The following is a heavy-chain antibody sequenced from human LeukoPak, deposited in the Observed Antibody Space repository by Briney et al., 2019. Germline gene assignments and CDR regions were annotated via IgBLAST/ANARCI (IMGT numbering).Heavy chain of an antibody. CDR3: ARGHFWSGYFRELTHWYFDL. J-gene: IGHJ2*01. V-gene: IGHV4-34*01. D-gene: IGHD3-3*02. CDR1: GGSISSYY. CDR2: IKHTGST. Sequence: SETLSLTCTVSGGSISSYYWTWIRQPPGKGLEWIGEIKHTGSTNYNPSLKSRVTISVDTSKNQFSLKLSSVTAADTAVYYCARGHFWSGYFRELTHWYFDLWGRGTLVTVSS.